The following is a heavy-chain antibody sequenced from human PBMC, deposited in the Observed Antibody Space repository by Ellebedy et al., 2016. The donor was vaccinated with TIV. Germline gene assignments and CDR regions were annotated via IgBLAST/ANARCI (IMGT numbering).Heavy chain of an antibody. CDR2: ISDDGTEK. D-gene: IGHD1-26*01. CDR3: AEEGGPSRGASGMDV. J-gene: IGHJ6*02. CDR1: GFTLRTYG. Sequence: GESLKISCAASGFTLRTYGTHWVRQAPGKGPEWVAFISDDGTEKYYADSVKGRFTISRDISKNTFYLQMTSLGADDTAVYFCAEEGGPSRGASGMDVWGQGTTVSVSS. V-gene: IGHV3-30*18.